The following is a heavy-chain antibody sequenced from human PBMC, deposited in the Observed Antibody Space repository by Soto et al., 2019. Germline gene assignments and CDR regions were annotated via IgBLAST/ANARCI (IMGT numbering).Heavy chain of an antibody. V-gene: IGHV1-69*01. J-gene: IGHJ6*02. CDR3: ASVFAPHGTPLRYYGMDV. CDR2: IIHIFGTA. D-gene: IGHD1-1*01. CDR1: GGTFSSYA. Sequence: QVQLVQSGAEVKKPGSSVKVSCKASGGTFSSYAISWARQAPGQGLEWMGGIIHIFGTANYAQKFPGRVTMSADESTSTAYMELSSLRSEDTAVYYCASVFAPHGTPLRYYGMDVWGQGTTVTVSS.